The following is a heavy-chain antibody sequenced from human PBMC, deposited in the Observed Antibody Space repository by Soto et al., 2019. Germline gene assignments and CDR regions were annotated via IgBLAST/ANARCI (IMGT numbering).Heavy chain of an antibody. CDR2: IFYTGST. J-gene: IGHJ4*02. CDR3: ARAFYVPHSSSWFYFLDS. D-gene: IGHD6-13*01. Sequence: SETLSLTCTVSGGSINSYYWSWIRQPPGKGLEWIGYIFYTGSTNYNPSLKSRVTISVDTSKNQFSLNMTSVTAADTAVYYCARAFYVPHSSSWFYFLDSWGQGSLVTV. CDR1: GGSINSYY. V-gene: IGHV4-59*01.